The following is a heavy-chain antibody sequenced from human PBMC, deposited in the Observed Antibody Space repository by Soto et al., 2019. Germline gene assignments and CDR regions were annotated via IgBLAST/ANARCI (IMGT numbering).Heavy chain of an antibody. J-gene: IGHJ4*02. Sequence: QVQLVESGGGVVQPGRSLRLSCAASGFTFRNYAMHWVRQAPGKGLEWVAVISYDGSSNHYADSVKGRFTISRDNSKNTLYLQMDSLIPEDTAVYYCAREIGYCGGGSCYSMDYWGQGTLVIVSS. CDR3: AREIGYCGGGSCYSMDY. CDR2: ISYDGSSN. D-gene: IGHD2-15*01. V-gene: IGHV3-30-3*01. CDR1: GFTFRNYA.